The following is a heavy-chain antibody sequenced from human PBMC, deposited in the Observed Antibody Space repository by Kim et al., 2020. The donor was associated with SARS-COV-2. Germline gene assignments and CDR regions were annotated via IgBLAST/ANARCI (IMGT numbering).Heavy chain of an antibody. CDR1: GDSVSSNSAA. V-gene: IGHV6-1*01. CDR3: ARDCSLYSGRPEQDACDT. D-gene: IGHD6-13*01. CDR2: TYYRSKWSN. Sequence: SQTLSLTCAISGDSVSSNSAAWNWIRQSPSRGLEWLGRTYYRSKWSNDYAVSVKSRITINPDTSKNQFSLQLNSVTPEDTAVYYCARDCSLYSGRPEQDACDTWGQGTLGTVSS. J-gene: IGHJ3*02.